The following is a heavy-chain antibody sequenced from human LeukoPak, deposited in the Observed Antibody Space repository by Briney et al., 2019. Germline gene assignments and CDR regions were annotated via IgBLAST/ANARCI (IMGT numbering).Heavy chain of an antibody. CDR2: ISYDGSNK. CDR3: AIPGGYYDSSGYFVAEYFQH. V-gene: IGHV3-30*03. J-gene: IGHJ1*01. D-gene: IGHD3-22*01. CDR1: GFTFSSYG. Sequence: PGGSLRLSCAASGFTFSSYGMHWVRQAPGKGLEWVAVISYDGSNKYYADSVKGRLTISRDNSKNALYLQMNSLRAEDTAVYYCAIPGGYYDSSGYFVAEYFQHWGQGTPVTVSS.